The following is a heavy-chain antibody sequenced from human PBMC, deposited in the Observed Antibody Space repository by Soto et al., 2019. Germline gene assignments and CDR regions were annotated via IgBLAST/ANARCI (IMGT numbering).Heavy chain of an antibody. CDR1: GGSISSYY. CDR2: IYYSGST. CDR3: ARDRQYSYGPGYYYYYGMDV. J-gene: IGHJ6*02. V-gene: IGHV4-59*01. Sequence: PSETLSLTCTVSGGSISSYYWSWIRQPPGKGLEWIGYIYYSGSTNYNPSLKSRVTISVDTSKNQFSLKLSSVTAADTAVYYCARDRQYSYGPGYYYYYGMDVWGQGTPVTVSS. D-gene: IGHD5-18*01.